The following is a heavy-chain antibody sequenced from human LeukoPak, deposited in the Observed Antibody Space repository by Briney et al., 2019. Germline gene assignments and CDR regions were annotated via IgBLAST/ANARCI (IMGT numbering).Heavy chain of an antibody. D-gene: IGHD1-26*01. CDR1: GFTFEDYA. CDR2: ISWNRGSK. V-gene: IGHV3-9*01. Sequence: GGSLRPSCAASGFTFEDYAMHWVRQAPGKGLEWVSGISWNRGSKGYADSVKGRFTISRDNAKNSLYLQMNSLRAEDTALYYCAKGIGGATHDAFDIWVQGTMVTVSS. J-gene: IGHJ3*02. CDR3: AKGIGGATHDAFDI.